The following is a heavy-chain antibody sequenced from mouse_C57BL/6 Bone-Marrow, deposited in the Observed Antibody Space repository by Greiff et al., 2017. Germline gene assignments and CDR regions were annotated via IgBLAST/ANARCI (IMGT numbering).Heavy chain of an antibody. CDR1: GYTFTSYW. Sequence: QVQLQQPGAELVMPGASVKLSCKASGYTFTSYWMHWVKQRPGQGLEWIGEIDPSDSYTNYNQKFKGKSTLTVDKSSSTAYMQLSSLTSEDSAVYYCAREGYIDGRYARDYGGQGTSVTVSS. CDR3: AREGYIDGRYARDY. V-gene: IGHV1-69*01. D-gene: IGHD1-2*01. CDR2: IDPSDSYT. J-gene: IGHJ4*01.